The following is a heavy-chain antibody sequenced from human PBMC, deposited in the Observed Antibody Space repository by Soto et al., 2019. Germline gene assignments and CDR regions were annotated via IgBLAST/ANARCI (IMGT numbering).Heavy chain of an antibody. CDR3: ARGPPITMIVVGHDAFDI. CDR1: GFTVSSNY. Sequence: GGSLRLSCAASGFTVSSNYMSWVRQAPGKGLEWVSVIYSGGSTYYADSVKGRFTISRDNSKNTLYLQMNSLRAEDTAVYYCARGPPITMIVVGHDAFDIWGQGTMVTVSS. D-gene: IGHD3-22*01. J-gene: IGHJ3*02. V-gene: IGHV3-66*01. CDR2: IYSGGST.